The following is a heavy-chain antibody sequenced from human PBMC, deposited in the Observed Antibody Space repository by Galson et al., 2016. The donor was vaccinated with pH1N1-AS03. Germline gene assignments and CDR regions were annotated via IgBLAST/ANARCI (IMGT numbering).Heavy chain of an antibody. CDR1: GDSTFDYY. D-gene: IGHD3-3*01. V-gene: IGHV4-4*09. CDR2: IQTTGNT. J-gene: IGHJ2*01. Sequence: SETLSLTCTVSGDSTFDYYWNWIRQPPGKGLEWIGYIQTTGNTKYNPSLKSRATMSIDTSKNQFSLHLMSVTAADTALYYCARDPPLEIGWYFDLWGRGTLVTVSS. CDR3: ARDPPLEIGWYFDL.